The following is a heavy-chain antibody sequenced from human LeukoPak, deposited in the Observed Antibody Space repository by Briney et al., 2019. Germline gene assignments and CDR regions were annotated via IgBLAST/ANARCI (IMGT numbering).Heavy chain of an antibody. CDR1: GGSISSTTHY. Sequence: PSEILSLTCTVSGGSISSTTHYWGWIRQPPGKGLEWIGTIYYSGTTYYNPSLKSRVTISVDTSKNQFSLELNSMTAADTAVYYCARGPTLKYFHHWGQGTLVSVSS. V-gene: IGHV4-39*02. J-gene: IGHJ1*01. CDR3: ARGPTLKYFHH. CDR2: IYYSGTT.